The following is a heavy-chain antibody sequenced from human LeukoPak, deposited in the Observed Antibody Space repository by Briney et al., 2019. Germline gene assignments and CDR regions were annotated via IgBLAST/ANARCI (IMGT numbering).Heavy chain of an antibody. V-gene: IGHV4-59*01. Sequence: SETLSLTCTVPGGSISSYYWSWIRQPPGKGLEWIGYIYYSGSTNYNPSLKSRVTISVDTSKNQYSLKLSSVTAADTAVYYCARGPGSSGYYHWYFDLWGRGTLVTVSS. D-gene: IGHD3-22*01. CDR1: GGSISSYY. J-gene: IGHJ2*01. CDR2: IYYSGST. CDR3: ARGPGSSGYYHWYFDL.